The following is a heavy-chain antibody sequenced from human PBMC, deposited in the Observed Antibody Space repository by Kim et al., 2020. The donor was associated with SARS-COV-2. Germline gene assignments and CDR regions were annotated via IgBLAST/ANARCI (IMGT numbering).Heavy chain of an antibody. CDR1: GFTFSSYA. CDR3: ASFNGFGELNLYYYYGMDV. CDR2: ISYDGSNK. V-gene: IGHV3-30-3*01. D-gene: IGHD3-10*01. Sequence: GGSLRLSCAASGFTFSSYAMHWVRQAPGKGLEWVAVISYDGSNKYYADSVKGRFTISRDNSKNTLYLQMNSLRAEDTAVYYCASFNGFGELNLYYYYGMDVWGQGTTVTVSS. J-gene: IGHJ6*02.